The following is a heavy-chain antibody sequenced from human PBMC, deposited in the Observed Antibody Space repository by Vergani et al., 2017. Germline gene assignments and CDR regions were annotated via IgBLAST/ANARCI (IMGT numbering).Heavy chain of an antibody. CDR3: AKDMGYCSSTSCSPGAFDI. J-gene: IGHJ3*02. CDR2: ISWNSGSI. V-gene: IGHV3-9*01. Sequence: EVQLVESGGGLVQPGRSLRLSCAASGFTFDDYAMHWVRQAPGKGLGWVSGISWNSGSIGYADSVKGRFTISRDNAKNFLYLQLNSLRAEDPAVYYCAKDMGYCSSTSCSPGAFDIWGQGTMVTVSS. D-gene: IGHD2-2*01. CDR1: GFTFDDYA.